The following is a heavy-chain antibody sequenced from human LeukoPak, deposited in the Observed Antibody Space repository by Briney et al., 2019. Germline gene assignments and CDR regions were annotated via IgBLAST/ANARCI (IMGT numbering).Heavy chain of an antibody. Sequence: PSETLSLTCAVYGGSFSGYYWGWIRQPPGKGLEWIGEINHSGSTNYNPSLKSRVTISVDTSKNQFSLKLSSVTAADTAVYYCASRNVDTAMVMSSFAFDIWGQGTMVTVSS. CDR3: ASRNVDTAMVMSSFAFDI. CDR2: INHSGST. J-gene: IGHJ3*02. V-gene: IGHV4-34*01. CDR1: GGSFSGYY. D-gene: IGHD5-18*01.